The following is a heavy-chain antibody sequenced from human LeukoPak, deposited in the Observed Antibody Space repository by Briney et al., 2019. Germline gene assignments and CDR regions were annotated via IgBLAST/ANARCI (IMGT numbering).Heavy chain of an antibody. D-gene: IGHD3-10*01. CDR1: GFTFSSYA. CDR3: ANFFGSGSYYNF. J-gene: IGHJ4*02. CDR2: ISRSGDST. V-gene: IGHV3-23*01. Sequence: QSGASLRLSCEASGFTFSSYAMTWVRQAPEEGLEWVSSISRSGDSTYYADSVKARFTISRDNFKNTLFLEMNSLRAEDTAVYYCANFFGSGSYYNFWGQGTLVTVSS.